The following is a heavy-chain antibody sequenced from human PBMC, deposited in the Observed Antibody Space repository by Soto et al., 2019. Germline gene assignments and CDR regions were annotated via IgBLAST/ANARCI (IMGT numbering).Heavy chain of an antibody. J-gene: IGHJ6*02. Sequence: PSETLSLTCAVSGGSISSSNWWSWVRQPPGKGLEWIGEIDHSGSTNYNPSLKSRVTISVDKSKNQFSLKLSSVTAADTAVYYCARASSIAARHYYYYYGMDVWGQGTTVTVSS. CDR3: ARASSIAARHYYYYYGMDV. V-gene: IGHV4-4*02. D-gene: IGHD6-6*01. CDR2: IDHSGST. CDR1: GGSISSSNW.